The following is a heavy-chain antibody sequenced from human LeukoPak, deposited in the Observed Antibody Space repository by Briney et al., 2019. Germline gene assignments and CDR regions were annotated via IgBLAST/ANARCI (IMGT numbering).Heavy chain of an antibody. V-gene: IGHV4-59*12. Sequence: SETLSLTCTVSGGSISSYYWSWIRQPPGKGLEWIGYIYYSGSTNYNPSLKSRVTISVDTSKNQFSLKLSSVTAADTAVYYCARDAINSYYDILTGYSKSGFDPWGQGTLVTVSS. CDR3: ARDAINSYYDILTGYSKSGFDP. CDR1: GGSISSYY. CDR2: IYYSGST. D-gene: IGHD3-9*01. J-gene: IGHJ5*02.